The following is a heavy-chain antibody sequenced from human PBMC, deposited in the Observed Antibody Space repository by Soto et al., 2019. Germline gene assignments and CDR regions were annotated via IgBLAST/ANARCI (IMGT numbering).Heavy chain of an antibody. V-gene: IGHV1-18*01. CDR1: GYSFTNYG. CDR3: ARDRGVAPPVAGNTHYYYYMDV. D-gene: IGHD6-19*01. Sequence: QDQLVQSGAEVKKPGASVTVSCKASGYSFTNYGITWVRQAPGQGLEWLGWISAFNGNTHYAQKVQRRDTMTTDASTSTAYMELRSLRSDDTAVYYCARDRGVAPPVAGNTHYYYYMDVWGKGTTVTVSS. CDR2: ISAFNGNT. J-gene: IGHJ6*03.